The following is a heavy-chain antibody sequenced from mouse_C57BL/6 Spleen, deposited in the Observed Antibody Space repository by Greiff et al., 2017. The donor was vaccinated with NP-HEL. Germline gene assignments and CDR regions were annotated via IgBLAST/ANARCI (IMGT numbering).Heavy chain of an antibody. CDR3: TRDGDYGGFAY. CDR2: ISSGGDYI. CDR1: GFTFSSYA. Sequence: EVKLVESGEGLVKPGGSLKLSCAASGFTFSSYAMSWVRQTPEKRLEWVAYISSGGDYIYYADTVKGRFTISRDNARNTLYLQMSSLKSEDTAMYYCTRDGDYGGFAYWGQGTLVTVSA. J-gene: IGHJ3*01. V-gene: IGHV5-9-1*02. D-gene: IGHD2-4*01.